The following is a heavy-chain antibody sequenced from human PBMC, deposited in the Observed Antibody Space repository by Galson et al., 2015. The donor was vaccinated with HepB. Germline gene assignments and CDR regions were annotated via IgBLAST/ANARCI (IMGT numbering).Heavy chain of an antibody. D-gene: IGHD4-17*01. J-gene: IGHJ6*02. CDR2: TYYRSKWYN. CDR3: ARDGMTVTTSLVHTRYCYYGMDV. CDR1: GDSVSSNSAA. Sequence: CAISGDSVSSNSAAWNWIRQSPSRGLEWLGRTYYRSKWYNDYAVSVKSRITINPDTSKNQFSLQLNSVTPEDTAVYYCARDGMTVTTSLVHTRYCYYGMDVWGQGTTVTVSS. V-gene: IGHV6-1*01.